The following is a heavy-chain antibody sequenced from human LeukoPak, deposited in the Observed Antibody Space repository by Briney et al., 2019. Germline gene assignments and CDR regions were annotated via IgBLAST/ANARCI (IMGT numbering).Heavy chain of an antibody. D-gene: IGHD4-17*01. J-gene: IGHJ4*02. CDR1: GVSVSSGSNC. V-gene: IGHV4-61*01. CDR2: IYYSDST. CDR3: ARDRGDYDNYFDY. Sequence: PSETLSLTCTVSGVSVSSGSNCWSWIRPPPGKGLEWTGYIYYSDSTNYNPSLKSRVTISVDTSKNQFSLKLSSVTAADTAVYYCARDRGDYDNYFDYWGQGTLVSVSS.